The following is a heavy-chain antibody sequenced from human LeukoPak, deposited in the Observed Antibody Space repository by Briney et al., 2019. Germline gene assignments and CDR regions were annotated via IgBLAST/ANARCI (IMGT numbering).Heavy chain of an antibody. CDR3: ASLSDYGDQLDY. Sequence: WVRQAPGKGLEWFGSIYYSGSTYYNPSLKSRVTISVDTSKNQFSLKLSSVTAADTAVYYCASLSDYGDQLDYWGQGTPVTASS. CDR2: IYYSGST. D-gene: IGHD4-17*01. J-gene: IGHJ4*02. V-gene: IGHV4-39*01.